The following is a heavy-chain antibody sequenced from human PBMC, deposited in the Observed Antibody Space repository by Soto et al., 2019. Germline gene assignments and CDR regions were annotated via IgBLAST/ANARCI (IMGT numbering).Heavy chain of an antibody. CDR1: GYTFTTYY. D-gene: IGHD2-15*01. Sequence: QVQLVQSGAEVKKPGASVKVSCKASGYTFTTYYMHWVRQAPGQGLEWMGIISPDGGRTSYAQKFQCRFTMTRDTSTSTVYIELSSLRSEDTAVYYCSTRYPGHYWGQGTLVTGSS. V-gene: IGHV1-46*03. CDR3: STRYPGHY. J-gene: IGHJ4*02. CDR2: ISPDGGRT.